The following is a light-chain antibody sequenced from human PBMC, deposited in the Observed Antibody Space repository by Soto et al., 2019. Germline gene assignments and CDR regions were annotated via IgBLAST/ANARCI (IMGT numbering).Light chain of an antibody. CDR3: QQRSSWPWT. V-gene: IGKV3-11*01. Sequence: EIVLTQSPATLSLSPGERATLSCRASQSVNSYLAWYQQKPGQAPRLLIYDASNRATGIPARFSGSGSGTDFTFTVSSLEPEDFAVYYCQQRSSWPWTFGQGTKVDIK. CDR1: QSVNSY. J-gene: IGKJ1*01. CDR2: DAS.